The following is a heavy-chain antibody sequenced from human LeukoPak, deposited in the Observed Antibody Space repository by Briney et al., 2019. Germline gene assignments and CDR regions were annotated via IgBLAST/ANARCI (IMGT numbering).Heavy chain of an antibody. J-gene: IGHJ3*02. CDR3: ARGPPEMLTVVWFGEHAFDI. D-gene: IGHD3-10*01. CDR1: GGSISSSTYY. Sequence: SETLSLTCTVSGGSISSSTYYWGWIRQPPGKGLEWIGSVYYGGSTYYSPSLKSRVTISVDTSKNQFSLKLSSVTAADTAVYYCARGPPEMLTVVWFGEHAFDIWGQGTMVTVSS. CDR2: VYYGGST. V-gene: IGHV4-39*07.